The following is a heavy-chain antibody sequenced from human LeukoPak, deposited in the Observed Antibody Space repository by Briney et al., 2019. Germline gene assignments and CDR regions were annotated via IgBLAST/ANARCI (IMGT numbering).Heavy chain of an antibody. CDR2: IYYSGST. Sequence: PPETLSPTCTVSGGSISSGEYYWSWIRQAPGKGLEWTGYIYYSGSTYYNPSLKSGVTISVDTSKNQFSLKLSSVTAADTAAYYCARVYGIRNWFDPWGQGTLVTVSS. CDR1: GGSISSGEYY. V-gene: IGHV4-30-4*01. J-gene: IGHJ5*02. D-gene: IGHD2/OR15-2a*01. CDR3: ARVYGIRNWFDP.